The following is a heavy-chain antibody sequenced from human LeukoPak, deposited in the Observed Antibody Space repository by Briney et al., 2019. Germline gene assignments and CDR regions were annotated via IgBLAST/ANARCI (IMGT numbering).Heavy chain of an antibody. V-gene: IGHV3-33*03. CDR1: GFTFSSYG. CDR3: ASYYDFWSGYYTRGPFFDY. J-gene: IGHJ4*02. D-gene: IGHD3-3*01. CDR2: IWYDGSNK. Sequence: GRSLRLSCAASGFTFSSYGMHWVRQAPGKGLEWVAVIWYDGSNKYYADSVKGRFTISRDNAKNSLYLQMNSLRAEDTAVYYCASYYDFWSGYYTRGPFFDYWGQGTLVTVSS.